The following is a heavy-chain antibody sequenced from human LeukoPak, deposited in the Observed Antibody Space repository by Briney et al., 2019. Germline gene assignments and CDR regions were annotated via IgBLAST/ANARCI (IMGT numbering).Heavy chain of an antibody. D-gene: IGHD5-18*01. CDR1: GGSINSYY. CDR3: ATGPHTALDY. Sequence: SATLSLTCTVSGGSINSYYWSWIRQPPGKGLEWIGYISYTGTTIYNPSLKTRVTISVDTSNQFSLNLSSVTAADTAMYYCATGPHTALDYWGQGTLVTVSS. J-gene: IGHJ4*02. V-gene: IGHV4-59*08. CDR2: ISYTGTT.